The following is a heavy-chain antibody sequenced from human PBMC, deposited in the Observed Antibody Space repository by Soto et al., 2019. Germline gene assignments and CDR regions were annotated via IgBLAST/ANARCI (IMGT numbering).Heavy chain of an antibody. Sequence: KTGGSLRLSCAASGFTFSSYTMNWVRHAPGKGLEWVSSISSSGSYMYYADSVKGRFTISRDNAKNSLYLQMNSLRADDTAVYYCARFEYQLPTLYFDYWGQGTLVTVSS. D-gene: IGHD2-2*01. J-gene: IGHJ4*02. CDR2: ISSSGSYM. V-gene: IGHV3-21*01. CDR3: ARFEYQLPTLYFDY. CDR1: GFTFSSYT.